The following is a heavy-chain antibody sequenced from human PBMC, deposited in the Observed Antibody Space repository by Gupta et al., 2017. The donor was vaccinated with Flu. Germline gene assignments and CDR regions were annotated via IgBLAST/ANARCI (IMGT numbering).Heavy chain of an antibody. V-gene: IGHV3-74*03. Sequence: EVQLVESGGGLVQPVESLRLSCVASGFTFSRYWIHWVRQVPGKGLVWVSRINGDASTTTYADSVEGRFTISRDNAKNTLYLQMNSLSVEDTALYYCARVGRDGYSNFDQWGQGTLVTVSS. CDR3: ARVGRDGYSNFDQ. CDR1: GFTFSRYW. CDR2: INGDASTT. J-gene: IGHJ4*02. D-gene: IGHD5-24*01.